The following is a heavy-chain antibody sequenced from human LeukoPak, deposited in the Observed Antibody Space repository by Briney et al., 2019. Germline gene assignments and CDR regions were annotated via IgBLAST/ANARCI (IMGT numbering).Heavy chain of an antibody. CDR2: IWYDGSNK. Sequence: GGSLRLSCAASGFTFSSYGMRWVRQAPGKGLEWVEVIWYDGSNKYYADSVKGRFTISRDNSKNTLYLQMNSLRAEDTAVYYCAGIDIVVVAAATYYFDYWGQGTLVTVSS. D-gene: IGHD2-15*01. V-gene: IGHV3-33*01. CDR1: GFTFSSYG. J-gene: IGHJ4*02. CDR3: AGIDIVVVAAATYYFDY.